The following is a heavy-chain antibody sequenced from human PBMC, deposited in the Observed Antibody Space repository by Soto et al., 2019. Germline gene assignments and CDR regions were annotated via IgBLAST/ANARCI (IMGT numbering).Heavy chain of an antibody. CDR1: GFTVSSNY. CDR2: IYSGGST. D-gene: IGHD6-6*01. CDR3: ARVYSSSWWYFDL. Sequence: EVQLMESRGGLVQPGGSLRLSCAASGFTVSSNYMSWVRQAPGKGLEWVSVIYSGGSTYYADSVKGRFTISRDNSKNTLYLQMNSLRVEDTAVYYCARVYSSSWWYFDLWGRGTLVTVSS. V-gene: IGHV3-66*01. J-gene: IGHJ2*01.